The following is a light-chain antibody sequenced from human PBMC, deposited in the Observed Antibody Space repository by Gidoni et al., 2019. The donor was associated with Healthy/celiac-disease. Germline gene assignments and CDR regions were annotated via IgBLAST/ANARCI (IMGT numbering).Light chain of an antibody. CDR1: QSVSSY. Sequence: IVLTQSPATLSLSPGERATLSSRASQSVSSYLAWYQQKPGQAPRLLIYDASNRATGIPARFSGSGSGTDFTLTISSLEPEDFAVYYCQQRSNWPGFTFXPXTKVDIK. CDR3: QQRSNWPGFT. J-gene: IGKJ3*01. CDR2: DAS. V-gene: IGKV3-11*01.